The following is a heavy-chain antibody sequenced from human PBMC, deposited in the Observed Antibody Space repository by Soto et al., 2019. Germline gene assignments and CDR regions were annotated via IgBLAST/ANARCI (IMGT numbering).Heavy chain of an antibody. CDR2: IRSKANSYAT. D-gene: IGHD1-26*01. V-gene: IGHV3-73*01. J-gene: IGHJ6*02. CDR1: GFTFSGSA. Sequence: HPGGSLRLSCAASGFTFSGSAMHWVRQASGKGLEWVGRIRSKANSYATAYAASVKGRFTISRDDSKNTAYLQMNSLKTEDTAVYYCTRLYDGGYPYYYYYYGMDVWGQGTTVTVSS. CDR3: TRLYDGGYPYYYYYYGMDV.